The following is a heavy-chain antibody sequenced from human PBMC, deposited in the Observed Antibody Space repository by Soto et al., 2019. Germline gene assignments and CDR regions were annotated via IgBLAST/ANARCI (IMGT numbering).Heavy chain of an antibody. V-gene: IGHV6-1*01. CDR2: TYYRSKWYN. Sequence: QTGSVGWAISWDGVSSNSAAWNWIRHSPSRGLEWLVRTYYRSKWYNDYAVSVKSRITINPDTSKNQFSLQLNSVTPEDTAVYYSARDLPRIAAAGPASSFDPWGQGTLVTVSS. CDR1: WDGVSSNSAA. J-gene: IGHJ5*02. CDR3: ARDLPRIAAAGPASSFDP. D-gene: IGHD6-13*01.